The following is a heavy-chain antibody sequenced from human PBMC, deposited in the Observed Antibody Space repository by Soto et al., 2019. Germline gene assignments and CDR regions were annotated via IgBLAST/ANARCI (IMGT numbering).Heavy chain of an antibody. CDR3: ATPYSNWGY. CDR2: ISSSSSYI. Sequence: PGGSLRLSCAASGFTFSSYSMNWVRQAPGKWLEWVSSISSSSSYIYYADSVKGRFTISRDNAKNSLYLQMNSLRAEDTAVYYCATPYSNWGYWGQGXLVTVYS. CDR1: GFTFSSYS. V-gene: IGHV3-21*01. D-gene: IGHD4-4*01. J-gene: IGHJ4*02.